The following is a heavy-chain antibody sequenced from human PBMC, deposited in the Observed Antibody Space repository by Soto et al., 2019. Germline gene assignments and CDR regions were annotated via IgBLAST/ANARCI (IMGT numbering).Heavy chain of an antibody. CDR2: IWYDGSNK. CDR3: ARGEVRGAIDY. D-gene: IGHD3-10*01. J-gene: IGHJ4*02. CDR1: GFTFSSYG. V-gene: IGHV3-33*01. Sequence: QVQLVESGGGVVQPGRSLRLSCAASGFTFSSYGMHWVRQAPGKGLEWVAVIWYDGSNKYYADSVKGRFTISRDNSKNTLYLQMNSLRAEDTAGYYCARGEVRGAIDYWGQGTLVTVSS.